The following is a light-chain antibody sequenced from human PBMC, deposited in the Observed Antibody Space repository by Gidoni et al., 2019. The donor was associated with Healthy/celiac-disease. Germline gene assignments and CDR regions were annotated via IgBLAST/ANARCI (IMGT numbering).Light chain of an antibody. CDR1: QDISNY. J-gene: IGKJ3*01. Sequence: DIQMTNSRSSLSASVGDRVTITCQASQDISNYLNWYQQKPGKAPKLLIYDSSNLETGVPSRFSGSGSGTDFTFTISSLQPEDSATYYCQQYDNLPPFTFGPGTKVDIK. V-gene: IGKV1-33*01. CDR2: DSS. CDR3: QQYDNLPPFT.